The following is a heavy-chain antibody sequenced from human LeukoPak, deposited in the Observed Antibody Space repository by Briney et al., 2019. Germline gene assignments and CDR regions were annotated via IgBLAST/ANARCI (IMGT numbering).Heavy chain of an antibody. Sequence: ASVKVSCKASGYTFTSYGISWVRQAPGQGLEWMGWISAYNGNTNYAQKLQGRVTMTTDTSTSTAYMELRSLRSDDTAVYYCARVGADIVVVPAAKSYYYYYMDVWGKGTTVTISS. J-gene: IGHJ6*03. CDR3: ARVGADIVVVPAAKSYYYYYMDV. D-gene: IGHD2-2*01. V-gene: IGHV1-18*01. CDR1: GYTFTSYG. CDR2: ISAYNGNT.